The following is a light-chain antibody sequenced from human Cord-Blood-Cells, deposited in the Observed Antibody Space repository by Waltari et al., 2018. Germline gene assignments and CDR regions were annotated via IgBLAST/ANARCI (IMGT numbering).Light chain of an antibody. Sequence: EIVMTQSTATLSVSPGERATLSCSASQSVSSNLAWYQQKPGQAPSLLIYGASTRATGIPARFSGSGSGTEFTLTISSLQSEDFAVYYCQQYNNWPPLTFGGGTKVEIK. CDR2: GAS. J-gene: IGKJ4*01. V-gene: IGKV3-15*01. CDR3: QQYNNWPPLT. CDR1: QSVSSN.